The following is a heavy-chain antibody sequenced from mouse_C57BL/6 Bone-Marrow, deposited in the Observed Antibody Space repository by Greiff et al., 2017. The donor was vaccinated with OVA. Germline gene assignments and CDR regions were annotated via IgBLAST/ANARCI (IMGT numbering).Heavy chain of an antibody. V-gene: IGHV1-85*01. D-gene: IGHD4-1*01. CDR3: WLAGTRDY. CDR2: IYPSDGST. J-gene: IGHJ2*01. CDR1: GYTFTSYD. Sequence: VQLQQSGPELVKPGASVKLSCKASGYTFTSYDINWVKQRPGQGLEWIGWIYPSDGSTKYNEKFKGKATLTVDTSSSTAYMEHHSLTAEDSAGYYCWLAGTRDYWGQGTTLTVSS.